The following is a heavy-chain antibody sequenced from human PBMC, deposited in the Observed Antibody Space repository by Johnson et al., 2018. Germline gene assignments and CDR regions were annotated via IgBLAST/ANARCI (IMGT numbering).Heavy chain of an antibody. J-gene: IGHJ3*02. CDR2: IGTGGDT. D-gene: IGHD3-16*01. Sequence: VQLVESEGGLVQPGGSLRLSCAASGFTFSNYNMHWVRQATGKGLEWVSGIGTGGDTYYSASVKGRFTITREDAKNSLYLQLNSLRAGDTALYYCARTYTFDMWGQGTVVTVSS. CDR3: ARTYTFDM. CDR1: GFTFSNYN. V-gene: IGHV3-13*01.